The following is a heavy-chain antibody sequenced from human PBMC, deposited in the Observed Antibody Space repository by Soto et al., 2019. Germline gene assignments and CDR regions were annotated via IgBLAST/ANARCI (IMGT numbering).Heavy chain of an antibody. J-gene: IGHJ3*02. CDR1: GGSISSSSYY. V-gene: IGHV4-39*01. D-gene: IGHD6-6*01. Sequence: QLQLQESGPGLVKPSETLSLTCTVSGGSISSSSYYWGWIRQPPGKGLEWIGSIYYSGSTYYNPSLKSRVTISVDTSKNQFSLKLSSVTAADTAVYYCARHNLGGYRAALNDAFDIWGQGTMVTVSS. CDR3: ARHNLGGYRAALNDAFDI. CDR2: IYYSGST.